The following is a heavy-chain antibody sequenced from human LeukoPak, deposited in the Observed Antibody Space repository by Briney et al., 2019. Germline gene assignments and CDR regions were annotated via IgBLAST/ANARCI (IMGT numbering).Heavy chain of an antibody. J-gene: IGHJ5*02. CDR2: IYTSGST. D-gene: IGHD5-18*01. CDR1: GGSISSGSYY. V-gene: IGHV4-61*02. CDR3: AGAGYSYGRGWFDP. Sequence: SQTLSLTCTVSGGSISSGSYYWSWIRQPAGKGLEWIGRIYTSGSTNYNPSLKSRVTISVDTSKNQFSLKLSSVTAADTAVYYCAGAGYSYGRGWFDPWGQGTLVTVSS.